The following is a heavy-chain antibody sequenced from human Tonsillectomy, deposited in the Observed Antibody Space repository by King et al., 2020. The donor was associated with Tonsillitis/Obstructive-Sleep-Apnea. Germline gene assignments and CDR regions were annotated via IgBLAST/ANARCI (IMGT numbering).Heavy chain of an antibody. Sequence: EQLVQSGSELKKPGASVKVSCKASVYTFNRYAIKYVRQAPGQGLEWMVWINTNTGNTTYVQGFTRRFFFSLDTSIGTAYLQISSLKAEDIAVYYCAREFSKNWFDTWGQGTLVTVSS. CDR3: AREFSKNWFDT. D-gene: IGHD4-11*01. CDR1: VYTFNRYA. V-gene: IGHV7-4-1*02. CDR2: INTNTGNT. J-gene: IGHJ5*02.